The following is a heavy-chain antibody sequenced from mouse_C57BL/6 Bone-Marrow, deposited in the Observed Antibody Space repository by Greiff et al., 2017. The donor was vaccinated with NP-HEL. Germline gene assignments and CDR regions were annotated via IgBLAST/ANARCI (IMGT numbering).Heavy chain of an antibody. CDR1: GFTFSSYA. D-gene: IGHD1-1*01. Sequence: EVKLVESGAGLVKPGGSVKLSCAVSGFTFSSYAMSWVRQTPEKRLEWVAYISSGGDYIYYADTVKGRFTISRDKDRNTRYLQMSSLKSEDTAMYYCTREIYYDGSRYIDVWGTGTTVTVSS. V-gene: IGHV5-9-1*02. CDR3: TREIYYDGSRYIDV. CDR2: ISSGGDYI. J-gene: IGHJ1*03.